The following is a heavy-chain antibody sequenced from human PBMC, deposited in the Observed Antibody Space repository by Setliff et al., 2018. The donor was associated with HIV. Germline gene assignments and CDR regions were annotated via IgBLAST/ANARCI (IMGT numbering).Heavy chain of an antibody. J-gene: IGHJ4*02. V-gene: IGHV4-4*09. Sequence: SETLSLTCTVSGGSISSDYWSWIRQPPGKGLEWIGYISTTGSTSYSPSLKSRVSISVDTAKNQCSLRLNSVTAADTAVYYCARMSGGYSGGYSDYWGQGTQVTVSS. CDR2: ISTTGST. D-gene: IGHD3-22*01. CDR3: ARMSGGYSGGYSDY. CDR1: GGSISSDY.